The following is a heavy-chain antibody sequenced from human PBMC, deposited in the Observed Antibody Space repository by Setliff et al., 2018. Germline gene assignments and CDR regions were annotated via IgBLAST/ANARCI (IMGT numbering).Heavy chain of an antibody. CDR1: GGSISSDY. CDR3: ARGPPGYYYYMNV. J-gene: IGHJ6*03. V-gene: IGHV4-59*08. Sequence: PSETLSLTCTVSGGSISSDYWSWIRQPPGKGLEWIGYIYYSGSTNYNPSLKSRVTISVDTSKKQLSLKLSSVTAADTALYYCARGPPGYYYYMNVWGQGTTVTVSS. CDR2: IYYSGST.